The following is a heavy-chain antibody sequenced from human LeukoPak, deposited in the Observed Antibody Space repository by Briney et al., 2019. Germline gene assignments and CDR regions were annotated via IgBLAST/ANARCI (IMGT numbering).Heavy chain of an antibody. CDR3: ARDPRTVRI. D-gene: IGHD1-1*01. CDR1: GFTFTDSY. J-gene: IGHJ4*02. CDR2: ISGSGDDT. Sequence: PGGSLRLSCAASGFTFTDSYMTWVRQAPGKGLEWLSYISGSGDDTNYADSVRGRFTISRDNAKNSLYLQMNSLRVEDTAVYYCARDPRTVRIWGQGTLVTVSS. V-gene: IGHV3-11*06.